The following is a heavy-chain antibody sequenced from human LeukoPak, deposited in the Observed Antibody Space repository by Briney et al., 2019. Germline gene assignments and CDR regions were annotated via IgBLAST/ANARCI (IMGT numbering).Heavy chain of an antibody. D-gene: IGHD3-22*01. CDR1: GFTFSSYA. J-gene: IGHJ3*02. CDR3: AKDRTYYDSSRDAFDI. V-gene: IGHV3-23*01. Sequence: GGSLRLSCAASGFTFSSYAMSWVRQAPGKGLEWVSAISGSGGSTYYADSVKGRFTISRDNSKNTLYLQMNSLRAEDTAVYYCAKDRTYYDSSRDAFDIWGQGTTVTVSS. CDR2: ISGSGGST.